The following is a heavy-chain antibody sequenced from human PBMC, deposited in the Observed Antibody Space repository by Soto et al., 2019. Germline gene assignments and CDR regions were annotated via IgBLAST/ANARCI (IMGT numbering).Heavy chain of an antibody. D-gene: IGHD5-12*01. CDR1: GGTFSSYA. J-gene: IGHJ5*02. Sequence: QVQLVQSGAEVQKPGSSVKVSCKASGGTFSSYAISWVRQAPGQGLEWMGGIIPILGTANYAQKLQGRVTIKADKSTSTAYMEVSSLRSEDTAVYYCAIVPSGDGYNYWLDPWGQGTLVTVSS. CDR2: IIPILGTA. V-gene: IGHV1-69*06. CDR3: AIVPSGDGYNYWLDP.